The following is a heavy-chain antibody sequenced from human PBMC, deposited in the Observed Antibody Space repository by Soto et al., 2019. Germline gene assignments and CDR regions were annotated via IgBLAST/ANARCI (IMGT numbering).Heavy chain of an antibody. J-gene: IGHJ4*02. CDR1: GGSFKSGSYS. CDR2: GYHTGRT. CDR3: ARDFAYFDS. Sequence: QVQLQESGPGLVKPSETLSLTCTVSGGSFKSGSYSWSWIRQPPGKGLEWIGYGYHTGRTSYNPSLKSRVSISMDTSNNQFSLNLDSVTAADTAVYFCARDFAYFDSWGQGTLVTVSS. D-gene: IGHD3-3*01. V-gene: IGHV4-61*01.